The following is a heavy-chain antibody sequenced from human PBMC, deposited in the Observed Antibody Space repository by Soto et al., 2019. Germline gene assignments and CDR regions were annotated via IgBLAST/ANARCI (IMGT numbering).Heavy chain of an antibody. J-gene: IGHJ4*02. D-gene: IGHD6-13*01. V-gene: IGHV4-4*07. CDR2: IYSRGST. CDR1: SGSISPYY. Sequence: QVQLQESGPGLVKASETLSLTCTVSSGSISPYYWSWIRQPAGKGLEWIGRIYSRGSTLYNPSLKSRVTLSVDTSKNQFSLKLSSVTAADTAVYYCAGGAAADYFDYWGQGTLVTVSS. CDR3: AGGAAADYFDY.